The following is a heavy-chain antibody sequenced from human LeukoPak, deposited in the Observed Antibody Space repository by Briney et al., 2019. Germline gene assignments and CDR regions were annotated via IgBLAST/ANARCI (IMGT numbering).Heavy chain of an antibody. J-gene: IGHJ4*02. CDR1: GYTLTELS. D-gene: IGHD3-22*01. CDR2: FDPEDGET. V-gene: IGHV1-24*01. CDR3: ATTYYYDSSGYYTFDY. Sequence: GASVKVSCKVSGYTLTELSMHWVRQAPGKGLEWMGGFDPEDGETIYAQTFQGRVTMTEDTSTDTAYMELSSLRSEDTAVYYCATTYYYDSSGYYTFDYWGQETLVTVSS.